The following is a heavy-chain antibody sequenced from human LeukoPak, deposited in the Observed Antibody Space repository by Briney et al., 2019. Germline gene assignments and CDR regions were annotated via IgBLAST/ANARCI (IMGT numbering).Heavy chain of an antibody. Sequence: ASVKVSCKASGYTFTGYYMHWVRQAPGQGLEWMGWINPNSGGTNYAQKFQGRVTMTRDTSISTAYMELSRLRSDDTAVYYCAIPRGGLLWFGEQEFDYWGQGTLVTVSS. D-gene: IGHD3-10*01. V-gene: IGHV1-2*02. CDR2: INPNSGGT. J-gene: IGHJ4*02. CDR1: GYTFTGYY. CDR3: AIPRGGLLWFGEQEFDY.